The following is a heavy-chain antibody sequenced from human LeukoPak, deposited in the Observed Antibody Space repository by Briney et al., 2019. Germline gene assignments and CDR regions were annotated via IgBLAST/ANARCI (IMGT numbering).Heavy chain of an antibody. CDR1: GFTFSSYS. Sequence: GGSLRLSCAASGFTFSSYSLNWVRQAPGKGLEWISYITRSSSARYYADSVKGRFTISRDNAKNSLYLQMNSLRAEDTAVYYCATQWELHPAFWGQGTLVAVSS. D-gene: IGHD1-26*01. CDR2: ITRSSSAR. V-gene: IGHV3-48*01. J-gene: IGHJ4*02. CDR3: ATQWELHPAF.